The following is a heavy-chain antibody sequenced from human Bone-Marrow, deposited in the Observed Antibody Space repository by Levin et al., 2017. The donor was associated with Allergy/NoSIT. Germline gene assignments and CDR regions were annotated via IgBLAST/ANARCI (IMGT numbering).Heavy chain of an antibody. D-gene: IGHD2-15*01. V-gene: IGHV3-30-3*01. CDR2: ISNDGSNK. CDR3: ARQTLDLHCSGGTCYPAAWDY. CDR1: GFTFSSYA. J-gene: IGHJ4*02. Sequence: GGSLRLSCAASGFTFSSYAMHWVRQAPGKGLEWVAVISNDGSNKYYADSVKGRFTISRDNSKSTLYLQMNSLRAEDTAVFYCARQTLDLHCSGGTCYPAAWDYWGQGTLVTVSS.